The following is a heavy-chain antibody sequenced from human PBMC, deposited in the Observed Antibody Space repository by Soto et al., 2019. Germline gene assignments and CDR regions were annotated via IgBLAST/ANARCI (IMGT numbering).Heavy chain of an antibody. J-gene: IGHJ4*02. D-gene: IGHD6-19*01. CDR2: IYYSGST. CDR1: GGSISSYY. Sequence: GPGPSGASETLSLTCTVSGGSISSYYWSWIRQPPGKGLEWIGYIYYSGSTNYNPSLKSRVTIPVDTSKNTFSLKLSSVTEADTAVYYCARHVGGSGWYGGVDYWGQGTLVTVSS. V-gene: IGHV4-59*08. CDR3: ARHVGGSGWYGGVDY.